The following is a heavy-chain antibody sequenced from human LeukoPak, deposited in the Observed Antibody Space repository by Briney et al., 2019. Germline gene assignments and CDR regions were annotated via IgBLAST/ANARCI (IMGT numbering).Heavy chain of an antibody. J-gene: IGHJ2*01. CDR3: ARVGYSYGSYWYLDL. V-gene: IGHV3-72*01. D-gene: IGHD5-18*01. Sequence: PGGSLRLSCAASGFTFSSYWMSWVRQAPGKGLEWVGRIRNKANSYTTEYAASVKGRFTISRDDSKNSLYLQMNSLKTEDTAVYYCARVGYSYGSYWYLDLWGRGTLVTVSS. CDR2: IRNKANSYTT. CDR1: GFTFSSYW.